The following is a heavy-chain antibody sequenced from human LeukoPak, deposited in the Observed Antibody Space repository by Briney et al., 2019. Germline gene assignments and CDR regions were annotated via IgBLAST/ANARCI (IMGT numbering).Heavy chain of an antibody. D-gene: IGHD3-16*01. CDR3: GRAFPPLRTSSAGDL. CDR1: GFTFSDYD. Sequence: TAGSLRLSCSASGFTFSDYDMNWVRQAPGKGLEWVSCISGVSAHIYYGDSVKGRFSSSRDNAKNSVYLQMNSLGVEDTAIYYCGRAFPPLRTSSAGDLWGQGNLVTVSS. J-gene: IGHJ4*02. V-gene: IGHV3-69-1*02. CDR2: ISGVSAHI.